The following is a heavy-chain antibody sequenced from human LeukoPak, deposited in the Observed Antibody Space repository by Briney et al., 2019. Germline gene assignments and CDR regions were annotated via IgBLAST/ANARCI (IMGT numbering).Heavy chain of an antibody. CDR2: IDHSGST. Sequence: PSETLCLTCAVYGRSFSGYYWSWIRQPPGKGLEWIGEIDHSGSTVYNPSLKSRVTISVDTAKNQFSLKLSSVTAADTAVYYCARVGSSGYPRRGQYFEHWGQGTLVTVSS. D-gene: IGHD6-19*01. CDR3: ARVGSSGYPRRGQYFEH. V-gene: IGHV4-34*01. J-gene: IGHJ4*02. CDR1: GRSFSGYY.